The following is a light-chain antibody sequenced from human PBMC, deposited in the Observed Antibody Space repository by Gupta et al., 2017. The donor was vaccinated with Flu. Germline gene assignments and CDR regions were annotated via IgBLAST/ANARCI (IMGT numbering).Light chain of an antibody. CDR3: QQSETSTSCT. Sequence: SSLSPSVGDRVTITCRASQNINRYLAWYQHKPGKAPQLLIYKASTLQNGVPSRFSGSGSGTEFTLTISSLQPDDFATYFCQQSETSTSCTFGQGTKLEI. J-gene: IGKJ2*02. CDR1: QNINRY. V-gene: IGKV1-5*03. CDR2: KAS.